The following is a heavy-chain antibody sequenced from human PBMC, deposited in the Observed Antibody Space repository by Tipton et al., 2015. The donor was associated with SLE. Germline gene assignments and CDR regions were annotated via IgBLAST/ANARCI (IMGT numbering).Heavy chain of an antibody. Sequence: LRLSCSVSGDPINSGSYFWNWIRQPPGKGLEWIGYVYYSGGTNYNPSLKSRVTISVDPSKNQFSLKLSSVTAADTAVYYCARAEMYTEGSAFYYYVDVWGKGTAVTVSS. D-gene: IGHD5-24*01. J-gene: IGHJ6*03. CDR2: VYYSGGT. V-gene: IGHV4-61*01. CDR1: GDPINSGSYF. CDR3: ARAEMYTEGSAFYYYVDV.